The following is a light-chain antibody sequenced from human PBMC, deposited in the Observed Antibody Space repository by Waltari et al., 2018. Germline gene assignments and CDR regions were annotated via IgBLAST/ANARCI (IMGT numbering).Light chain of an antibody. CDR2: RTS. V-gene: IGKV3-20*01. CDR1: QTISSSY. J-gene: IGKJ1*01. Sequence: EIGLTQSPDTRSLSPGERATLSCRSSQTISSSYLAWYQQKPGKAPRLLIYRTSSRATGIPDRFSGSGSGTDFSLTINRLEPEDSAVYYCQQYGSPLWSFGQGTKVEIK. CDR3: QQYGSPLWS.